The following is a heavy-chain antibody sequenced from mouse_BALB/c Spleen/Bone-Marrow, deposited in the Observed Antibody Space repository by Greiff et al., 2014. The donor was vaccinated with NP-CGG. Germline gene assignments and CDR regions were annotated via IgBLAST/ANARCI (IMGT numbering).Heavy chain of an antibody. V-gene: IGHV3-2*02. CDR1: GYSITSDYA. J-gene: IGHJ2*01. D-gene: IGHD3-1*01. CDR3: ARGSYYFDY. CDR2: ISYSGAT. Sequence: QSGPGLVKPSQSLSLTCTDTGYSITSDYAWNWIRPFPGNKLEWMGYISYSGATTYNPSLKSRISITRDTSKNQFFLQLNSVTTEDTATYYCARGSYYFDYWGQGTTLTVSS.